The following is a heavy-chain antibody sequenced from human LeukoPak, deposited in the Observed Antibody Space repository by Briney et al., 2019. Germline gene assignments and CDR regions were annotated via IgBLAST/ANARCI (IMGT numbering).Heavy chain of an antibody. V-gene: IGHV3-30*03. J-gene: IGHJ4*02. CDR3: ARIKSQGVVVPLLRSTYYFDY. CDR1: GFTFSSDG. D-gene: IGHD2-21*01. Sequence: PGRSLRLSCAASGFTFSSDGMHWVRQALGKGLEWVAVISYDGSHKYYADFVKGRFTISRDNSKNTPYLQMNSLGAEDTAVYYCARIKSQGVVVPLLRSTYYFDYWGQGTLVTVSS. CDR2: ISYDGSHK.